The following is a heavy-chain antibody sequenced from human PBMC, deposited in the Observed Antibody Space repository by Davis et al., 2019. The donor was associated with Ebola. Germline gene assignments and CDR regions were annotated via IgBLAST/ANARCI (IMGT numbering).Heavy chain of an antibody. V-gene: IGHV3-23*01. D-gene: IGHD3-10*01. CDR2: ISGSGGST. CDR1: GFTFSSYS. J-gene: IGHJ4*02. Sequence: GESLKISCAASGFTFSSYSMNWVRQAPGKGLEWVSGISGSGGSTYYADSVKGRFTISRDNSKNTLYLQMNSLRAEDTAIYYCAKARNYGSGDFDYWGQGTLVTVSS. CDR3: AKARNYGSGDFDY.